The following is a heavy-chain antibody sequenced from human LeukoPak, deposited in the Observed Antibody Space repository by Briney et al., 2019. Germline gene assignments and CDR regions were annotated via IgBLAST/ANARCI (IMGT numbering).Heavy chain of an antibody. CDR2: IKQDGSER. J-gene: IGHJ4*02. Sequence: GGSLRLSCAGSGFTFSSYWMSWVRQAPGKGLEWVANIKQDGSERYYVDSVKGRFTISRDNGKNSLYLQMNSLRSEDTAVYYCARDISGYDWGAFDYWGQGTLVTVSS. CDR1: GFTFSSYW. D-gene: IGHD5-12*01. V-gene: IGHV3-7*03. CDR3: ARDISGYDWGAFDY.